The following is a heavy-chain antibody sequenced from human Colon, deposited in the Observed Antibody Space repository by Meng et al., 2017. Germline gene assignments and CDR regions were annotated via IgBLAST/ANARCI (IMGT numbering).Heavy chain of an antibody. CDR2: INRDYAI. J-gene: IGHJ4*02. CDR1: GFLLTNSE. D-gene: IGHD6-19*01. V-gene: IGHV3-48*03. Sequence: AGSLTLSCSASGFLLTNSEFSCVRQAPGRGLEWISFINRDYAINYSQSVSGRFSISRDNPEASVYLQMSSLRPDDTGVYFCARVTSTGWNWGQGTLVTVSS. CDR3: ARVTSTGWN.